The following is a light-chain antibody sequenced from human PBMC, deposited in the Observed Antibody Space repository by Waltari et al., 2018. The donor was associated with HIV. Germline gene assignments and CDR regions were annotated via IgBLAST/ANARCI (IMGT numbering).Light chain of an antibody. CDR3: QQYGRSPWT. Sequence: EIVMTQTPATLPSSPGERATLSCRASQSVSNSHLVWYQQKFGQAPRLLLYGTSSRANGIPDRFTGSGSGTNFTLTITRLEPEDFAVYYCQQYGRSPWTFGQGTKIEIK. J-gene: IGKJ1*01. CDR1: QSVSNSH. V-gene: IGKV3-20*01. CDR2: GTS.